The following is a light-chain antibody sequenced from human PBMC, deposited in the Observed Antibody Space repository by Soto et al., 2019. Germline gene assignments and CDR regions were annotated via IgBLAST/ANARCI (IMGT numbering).Light chain of an antibody. CDR1: QNIGAY. V-gene: IGKV1-39*01. J-gene: IGKJ1*01. CDR2: SVS. Sequence: DIQMTQSPSSLSASVGDRITITCRASQNIGAYLNWYQHKPGRAPRFLIYSVSTLQSWVPSRFNGSGSGTDFTLTISRLEPEDFAVYYCQQYGNSPRTFGHGTKVDIK. CDR3: QQYGNSPRT.